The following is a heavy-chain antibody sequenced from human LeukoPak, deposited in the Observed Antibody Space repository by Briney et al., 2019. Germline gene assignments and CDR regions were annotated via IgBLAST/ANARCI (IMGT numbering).Heavy chain of an antibody. CDR2: IWSDGSKT. CDR1: GFTSTSYV. D-gene: IGHD2-8*01. CDR3: ARAGASNEFDY. Sequence: GGSLRLSCAASGFTSTSYVMHWVRQAPGKGLEWVAVIWSDGSKTYYVDSVKGRFTISRDYSKNTLYLQMSSLRVEDTAVYYCARAGASNEFDYWGQGTLVTVSS. J-gene: IGHJ4*02. V-gene: IGHV3-33*01.